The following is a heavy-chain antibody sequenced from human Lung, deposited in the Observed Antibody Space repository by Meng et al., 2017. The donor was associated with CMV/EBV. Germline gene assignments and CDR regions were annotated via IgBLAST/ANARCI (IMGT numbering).Heavy chain of an antibody. CDR2: MYSGGSST. CDR3: AKCSSTSCRYSDY. V-gene: IGHV3-23*03. J-gene: IGHJ4*02. D-gene: IGHD2-2*01. CDR1: GFTFSRYG. Sequence: GGSLRLXCAASGFTFSRYGMSWVRQAPGKGLEWVSVMYSGGSSTFYADSVQGRFTISRDESKNTLYLQMNSLRAEDTALYYCAKCSSTSCRYSDYWGQGTLVTVSS.